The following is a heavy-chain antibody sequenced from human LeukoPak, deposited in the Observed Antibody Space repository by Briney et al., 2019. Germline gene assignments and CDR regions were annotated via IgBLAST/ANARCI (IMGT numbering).Heavy chain of an antibody. Sequence: SETLSLTCTVSGASINSYYWSWIQQPAGKGLEWIGRIYTSGRTNYNPSLKSRLTMSEDASKNQFSLKLSSATAADTAVYYCARQTSSGGFDYWGQGTLVTVSS. V-gene: IGHV4-4*07. D-gene: IGHD3-10*01. CDR1: GASINSYY. CDR2: IYTSGRT. CDR3: ARQTSSGGFDY. J-gene: IGHJ4*02.